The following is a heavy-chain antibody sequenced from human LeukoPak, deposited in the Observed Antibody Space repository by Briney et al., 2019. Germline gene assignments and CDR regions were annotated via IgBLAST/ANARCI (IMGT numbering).Heavy chain of an antibody. Sequence: GESLKISCKGSGSILTSYWIGWVRQLPGKGLEWMGIIYPGDSDTRYSPSFQGQVTISADKSISTAYLQWSSLKASDTAMYYCAMPLERVVPAAIRFWGQGTLVTVSS. CDR2: IYPGDSDT. CDR1: GSILTSYW. CDR3: AMPLERVVPAAIRF. V-gene: IGHV5-51*01. J-gene: IGHJ4*02. D-gene: IGHD2-2*01.